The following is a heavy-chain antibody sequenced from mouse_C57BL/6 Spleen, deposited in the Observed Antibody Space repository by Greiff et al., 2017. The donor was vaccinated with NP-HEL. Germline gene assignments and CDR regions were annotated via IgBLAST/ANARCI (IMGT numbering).Heavy chain of an antibody. Sequence: QVQLQQSGAELVKPGASVKLSCKASGYTFTSYWMHWVKQRPGQGLEWIGMIHPNSGSTNYNEKFKGKATLTVDKSSSTAYMQLSSLTSEDSAVYYCARDYYGSSEDYWGQGTTLTVSS. CDR3: ARDYYGSSEDY. CDR1: GYTFTSYW. V-gene: IGHV1-64*01. D-gene: IGHD1-1*01. J-gene: IGHJ2*01. CDR2: IHPNSGST.